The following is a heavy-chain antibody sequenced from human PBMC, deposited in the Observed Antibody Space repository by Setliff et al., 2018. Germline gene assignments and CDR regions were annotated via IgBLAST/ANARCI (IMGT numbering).Heavy chain of an antibody. CDR3: ARDTRIRESGTYPSDAFDL. CDR1: GYTFTNYG. J-gene: IGHJ3*01. D-gene: IGHD1-26*01. CDR2: INPGGGSA. Sequence: GASVKVSCKASGYTFTNYGITWVRQAPGQGLEWMGIINPGGGSASYAEKFQGRVTMTRDTSTSTFYMEVNILRSDDTAVYYCARDTRIRESGTYPSDAFDLWGQGTMVTVSS. V-gene: IGHV1-46*01.